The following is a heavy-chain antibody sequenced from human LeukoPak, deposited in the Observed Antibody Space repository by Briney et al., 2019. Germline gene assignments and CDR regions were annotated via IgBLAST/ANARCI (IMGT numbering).Heavy chain of an antibody. CDR1: GYTFTGYY. J-gene: IGHJ4*02. D-gene: IGHD2-15*01. CDR2: INPNSGGT. CDR3: ARAGNHCSGGSCYRSGFDY. Sequence: GASVKVSCKASGYTFTGYYMHWVRQAPGQGLGWMGWINPNSGGTNYAQKFQGRVTMTRDTSISTAYMELSRLRSDDTAVYYCARAGNHCSGGSCYRSGFDYWGQGTLVTVSS. V-gene: IGHV1-2*02.